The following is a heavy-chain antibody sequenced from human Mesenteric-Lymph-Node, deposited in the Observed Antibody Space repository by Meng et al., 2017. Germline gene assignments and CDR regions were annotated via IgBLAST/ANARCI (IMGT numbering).Heavy chain of an antibody. CDR1: GGSIRTGGYY. CDR3: ARGPSRWLQFSFDY. V-gene: IGHV4-31*03. D-gene: IGHD5-24*01. Sequence: GPRQCAGPRRVKLSTTRLLTCTVSGGSIRTGGYYWSLIRQHPGKGLEWIGYIHSSGSTYYNPSLRSRLTISVDTSKNQFSLKLSSVTAADTAVYYCARGPSRWLQFSFDYWGQGTLVTVSS. J-gene: IGHJ4*02. CDR2: IHSSGST.